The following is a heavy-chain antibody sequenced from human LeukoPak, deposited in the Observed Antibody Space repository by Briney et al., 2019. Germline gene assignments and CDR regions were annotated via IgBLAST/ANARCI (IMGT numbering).Heavy chain of an antibody. CDR1: GFSFTTFE. CDR2: MNDNGDRT. D-gene: IGHD2-15*01. V-gene: IGHV3-23*01. J-gene: IGHJ4*02. CDR3: APGYCSGGSCLPDY. Sequence: GASLRLSCAASGFSFTTFEMSWVRQAPGKGLEWVSMMNDNGDRTYYADPVKGRFTISRDNSKNTLYLQMNSLRAEDTAVYYCAPGYCSGGSCLPDYWGQGTLVTVSS.